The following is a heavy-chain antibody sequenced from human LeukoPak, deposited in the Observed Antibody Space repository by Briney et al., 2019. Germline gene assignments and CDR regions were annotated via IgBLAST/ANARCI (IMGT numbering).Heavy chain of an antibody. CDR2: INHSGST. D-gene: IGHD6-19*01. Sequence: EILSLTCAVYGGSFSGYYWSWIRQPPGKGLEWIGEINHSGSTKYNPPLKSRVTISVDTSKNQFSLKLSSVTAADTAVYYCARGLAVAGTILDYWGQGTLVTVSS. CDR3: ARGLAVAGTILDY. CDR1: GGSFSGYY. V-gene: IGHV4-34*01. J-gene: IGHJ4*02.